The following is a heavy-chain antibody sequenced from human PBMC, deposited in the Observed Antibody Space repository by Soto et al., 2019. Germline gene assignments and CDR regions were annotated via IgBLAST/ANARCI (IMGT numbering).Heavy chain of an antibody. J-gene: IGHJ4*02. D-gene: IGHD1-26*01. V-gene: IGHV4-31*03. CDR3: ARIYSWELLGVFDY. CDR1: SSISSGGYY. CDR2: IFYRGST. Sequence: SETLSLTCTVSSSISSGGYYWSWIRQHPGKGLEWIGYIFYRGSTSYNPSLRSRLTMSVDTSKNQFSLKLSSVTAADTALYYCARIYSWELLGVFDYWGQGTLVTVSS.